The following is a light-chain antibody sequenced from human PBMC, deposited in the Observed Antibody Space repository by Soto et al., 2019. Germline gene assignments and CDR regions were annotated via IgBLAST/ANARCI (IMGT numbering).Light chain of an antibody. Sequence: QSVLTQPPSVSGAPGQRVTISCTGSSSNIGAGYDVHWYQQLPGTAPKLLLYGNSNRPSGVPDRFSGSKSGTSASLAITGLQAEDASDYYCQSYDSSLSGVVFGGGTKLTVL. CDR3: QSYDSSLSGVV. CDR2: GNS. J-gene: IGLJ2*01. V-gene: IGLV1-40*01. CDR1: SSNIGAGYD.